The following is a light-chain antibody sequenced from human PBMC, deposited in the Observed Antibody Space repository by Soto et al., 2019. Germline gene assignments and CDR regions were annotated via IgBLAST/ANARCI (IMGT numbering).Light chain of an antibody. CDR3: HQRQSWPRT. CDR1: QYINTR. J-gene: IGKJ1*01. CDR2: QTS. Sequence: EIVCTHSPTTPSSFPCDRVTLSCRSSQYINTRLAWYQHRPGQAPRLLIYQTSIRAAGIPARFSASGSGTDFTLTISDVQPEDFALYYCHQRQSWPRTFGQGTKVDI. V-gene: IGKV3-11*01.